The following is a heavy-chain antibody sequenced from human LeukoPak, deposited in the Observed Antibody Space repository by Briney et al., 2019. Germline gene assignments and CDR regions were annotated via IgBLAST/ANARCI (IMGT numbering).Heavy chain of an antibody. V-gene: IGHV1-69*05. CDR2: IIPIFGTA. D-gene: IGHD5-18*01. Sequence: GASVKVSCKASGGTFSSYAISWVRQAPGQGLEWMGRIIPIFGTANYAQKFQGRVTITTDESTSTAYMELSSLRSEDTAVYYCAIVVTYYFDHWGQGTLVTVSS. CDR1: GGTFSSYA. CDR3: AIVVTYYFDH. J-gene: IGHJ4*02.